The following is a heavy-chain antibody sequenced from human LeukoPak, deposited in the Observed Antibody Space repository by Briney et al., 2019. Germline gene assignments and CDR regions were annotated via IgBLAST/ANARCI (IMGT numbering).Heavy chain of an antibody. D-gene: IGHD3-16*02. CDR2: IYYSGST. J-gene: IGHJ4*02. CDR3: ARVSSDDDYVWGSYRLDY. CDR1: GGSISSYY. V-gene: IGHV4-59*01. Sequence: SXXLSLTCTVSGGSISSYYWSWIRQPPGKGLEWIGYIYYSGSTNYNPSLKSRVTISVDTSKNQFSLKLSSVTAADTAVYYCARVSSDDDYVWGSYRLDYWGQGTLVTVSS.